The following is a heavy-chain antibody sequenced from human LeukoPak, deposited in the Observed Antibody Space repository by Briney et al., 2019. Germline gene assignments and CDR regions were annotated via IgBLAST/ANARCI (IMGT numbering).Heavy chain of an antibody. Sequence: PSETLSLTCTVSGGSISSYYWSWIRQSPGKGLECIGYIHYTGSTNYNPSLKSRVTISVETSKNQFSLKLRSVTAADTAVYYCARGGYYGSGNDFRFDPWGQGTLVTVSS. CDR3: ARGGYYGSGNDFRFDP. CDR1: GGSISSYY. CDR2: IHYTGST. V-gene: IGHV4-59*01. J-gene: IGHJ5*02. D-gene: IGHD3-10*01.